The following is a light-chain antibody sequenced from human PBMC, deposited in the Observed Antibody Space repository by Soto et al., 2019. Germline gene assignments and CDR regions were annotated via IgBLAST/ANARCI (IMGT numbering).Light chain of an antibody. CDR1: QSVTSNS. CDR3: QQYGSSLWT. V-gene: IGKV3-20*01. CDR2: GAT. Sequence: DIVLTQSPGTLSLSPGERATLSCRASQSVTSNSLAWYQQKPGQPPRLLIYGATSGATGIPDRFSGSGSGTDFTLTISRLEHEDFEVYYCQQYGSSLWTLGQGTKVDIK. J-gene: IGKJ1*01.